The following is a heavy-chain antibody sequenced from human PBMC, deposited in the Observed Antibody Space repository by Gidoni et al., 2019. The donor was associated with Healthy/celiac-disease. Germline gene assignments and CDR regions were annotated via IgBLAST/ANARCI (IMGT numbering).Heavy chain of an antibody. J-gene: IGHJ6*03. CDR3: AKGGITGTMSVVDYYYMDV. D-gene: IGHD1-7*01. V-gene: IGHV3-23*04. Sequence: EVQLVASGGGLVQPGGSLRLSCAASGFTFSRYSLSWGRQAPGKGLGWVSAISGSGGSTDYADSVKGRFTISRDNSKNTLYLQMNSLRAEDTAVYYCAKGGITGTMSVVDYYYMDVWGKGTTVTVSS. CDR1: GFTFSRYS. CDR2: ISGSGGST.